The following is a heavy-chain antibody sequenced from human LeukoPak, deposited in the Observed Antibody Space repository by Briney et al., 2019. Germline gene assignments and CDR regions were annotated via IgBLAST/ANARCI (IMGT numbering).Heavy chain of an antibody. J-gene: IGHJ6*03. V-gene: IGHV3-7*01. CDR2: IKQDVSEK. D-gene: IGHD6-13*01. Sequence: GGSLRLSCAASGFTFSSYWMSTVRDAPREGLGWVANIKQDVSEKYYVDSVKGRFTISREHAKNSLYLQMNSLRAEDTAVYYCARGQQLVVSYYYYTDVWGKGTTVTVSS. CDR3: ARGQQLVVSYYYYTDV. CDR1: GFTFSSYW.